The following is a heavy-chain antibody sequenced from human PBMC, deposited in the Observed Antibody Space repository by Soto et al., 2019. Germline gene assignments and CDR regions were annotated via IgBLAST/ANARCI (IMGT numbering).Heavy chain of an antibody. CDR1: GGSISSGGYY. CDR2: IYYSGST. CDR3: AREGPYGSGSQKNYYYYYGMDV. D-gene: IGHD3-10*01. Sequence: SETLSLTCTVSGGSISSGGYYWSWIRQHPGKGLEWIGYIYYSGSTYYNPSLKSRVTISVDTSKDQFSLKLSSVTAADTAVYYCAREGPYGSGSQKNYYYYYGMDVWGQGTTVTVSS. J-gene: IGHJ6*02. V-gene: IGHV4-31*03.